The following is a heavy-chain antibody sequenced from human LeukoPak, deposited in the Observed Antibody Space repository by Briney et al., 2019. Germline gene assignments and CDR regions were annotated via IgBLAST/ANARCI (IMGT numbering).Heavy chain of an antibody. CDR2: IYSGGST. V-gene: IGHV3-53*01. CDR3: ASRGTTGPYYYYYGMDV. Sequence: SGGSLRLSCAASGFTVSSNYMSWVRQAPGKGLEWVSVIYSGGSTYYADSVKGRFTISRDNSKNTLYLQMNSLRAEDTAVHYCASRGTTGPYYYYYGMDVWGQGTTVTVSS. J-gene: IGHJ6*02. CDR1: GFTVSSNY. D-gene: IGHD1-7*01.